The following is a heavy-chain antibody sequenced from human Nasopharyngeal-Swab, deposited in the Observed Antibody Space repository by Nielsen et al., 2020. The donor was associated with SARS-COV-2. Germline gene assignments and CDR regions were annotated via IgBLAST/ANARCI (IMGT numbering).Heavy chain of an antibody. J-gene: IGHJ3*02. V-gene: IGHV1-3*01. Sequence: WVRQAPGQRIEWMGWINAGNGNTKYSQKFQGRVTITRDTSASTAYMELSSLRSEDTAVYYCARELGYCSSTSCYPNDAFDIWGQGTMVTVSS. CDR2: INAGNGNT. CDR3: ARELGYCSSTSCYPNDAFDI. D-gene: IGHD2-2*01.